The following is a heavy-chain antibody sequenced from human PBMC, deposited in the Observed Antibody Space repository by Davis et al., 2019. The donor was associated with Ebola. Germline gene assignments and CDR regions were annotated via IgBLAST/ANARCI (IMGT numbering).Heavy chain of an antibody. CDR2: IYYSGST. CDR3: ARGMTTVTDY. V-gene: IGHV4-59*01. J-gene: IGHJ4*02. Sequence: SETLSLTCTVSGGSISSYYWSWIRQPPGKGLEWIGYIYYSGSTNYNPSLKSRVTISVDTSKNQFSLKLSSVTAADTVVYYCARGMTTVTDYWGQGTLVTVSS. CDR1: GGSISSYY. D-gene: IGHD4-17*01.